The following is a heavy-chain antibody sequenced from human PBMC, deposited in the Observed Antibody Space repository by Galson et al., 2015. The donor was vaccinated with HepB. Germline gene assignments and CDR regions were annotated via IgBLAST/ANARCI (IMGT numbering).Heavy chain of an antibody. V-gene: IGHV3-49*03. Sequence: SLRLSCAASGFTFGDYTMSWFRQAPGKGLEWVGSIRSKAYGGTTDYVASVKRRFTISRHDSKSIAYLQINSLRTEDTAVYYCTGDRKGGYGPFDYWGQGTLVTVSS. D-gene: IGHD5-12*01. J-gene: IGHJ4*02. CDR3: TGDRKGGYGPFDY. CDR2: IRSKAYGGTT. CDR1: GFTFGDYT.